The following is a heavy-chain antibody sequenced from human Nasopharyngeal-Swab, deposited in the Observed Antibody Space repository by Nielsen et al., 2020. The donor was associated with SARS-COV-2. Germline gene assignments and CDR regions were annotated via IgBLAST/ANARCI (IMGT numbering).Heavy chain of an antibody. CDR3: ARHGPRIAGAGQYYFDY. CDR2: IYYSGST. V-gene: IGHV4-39*01. J-gene: IGHJ4*02. D-gene: IGHD6-19*01. Sequence: WIRQPPGKGLEWIGSIYYSGSTYYNPSLKSRVTISVDTSKNQFSLKLSSVTAADTAVYYCARHGPRIAGAGQYYFDYWGQGTPGTVPS.